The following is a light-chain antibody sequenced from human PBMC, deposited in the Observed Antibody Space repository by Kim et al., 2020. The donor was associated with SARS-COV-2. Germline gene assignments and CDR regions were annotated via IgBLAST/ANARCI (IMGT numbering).Light chain of an antibody. CDR2: RNN. CDR1: SSNIGSNY. J-gene: IGLJ2*01. Sequence: ELTQPPSASGTPGQRVTISCSGSSSNIGSNYVYWYQQLPGTAPKLLIYRNNQRPSGVPDRFSGSKSGTSASLAISGLRSEDEADYYCAAWADSLSGVV. CDR3: AAWADSLSGVV. V-gene: IGLV1-47*01.